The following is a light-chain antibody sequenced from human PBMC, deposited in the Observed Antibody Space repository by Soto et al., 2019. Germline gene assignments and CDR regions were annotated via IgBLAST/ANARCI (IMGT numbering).Light chain of an antibody. CDR3: MQALQTPST. CDR2: LGS. Sequence: DIVMTQSPLSLPVTPGEPASISCSSSQSLLHSNGYNYLDWYLQKPGQSPQPLIYLGSNRASGVPDRFSGSGSGTDFTLKISRVEAEDVGVYYCMQALQTPSTFGQGARLEI. J-gene: IGKJ5*01. CDR1: QSLLHSNGYNY. V-gene: IGKV2-28*01.